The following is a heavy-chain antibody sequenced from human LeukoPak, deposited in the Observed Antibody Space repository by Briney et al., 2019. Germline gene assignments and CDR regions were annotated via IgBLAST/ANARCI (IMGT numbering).Heavy chain of an antibody. Sequence: SETLSLTCTVSGGSITSYFWSWIRQPAGKGLEWIGRIYTSGSTNYNPSLKSRVTMSVDASKNQFSLKLSSVTAADTAVYYCARDRLFGSGHRYFDYWGQGTLVTVSS. J-gene: IGHJ4*02. CDR1: GGSITSYF. D-gene: IGHD3-22*01. V-gene: IGHV4-4*07. CDR3: ARDRLFGSGHRYFDY. CDR2: IYTSGST.